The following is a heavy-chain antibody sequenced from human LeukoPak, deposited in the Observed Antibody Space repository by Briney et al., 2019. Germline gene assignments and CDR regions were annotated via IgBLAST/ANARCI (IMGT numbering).Heavy chain of an antibody. V-gene: IGHV4-59*08. D-gene: IGHD1-26*01. CDR3: AGSGSSTTGAFDI. J-gene: IGHJ3*02. CDR2: IYYSGST. Sequence: PSETLSLTCTVSGGSISSYYWSWIRQPPGKGLEWIGYIYYSGSTDYNPSLKSRVTISVDTSKNQFSLKLNSVTAADTAVYYCAGSGSSTTGAFDIWGQGTMVTVSS. CDR1: GGSISSYY.